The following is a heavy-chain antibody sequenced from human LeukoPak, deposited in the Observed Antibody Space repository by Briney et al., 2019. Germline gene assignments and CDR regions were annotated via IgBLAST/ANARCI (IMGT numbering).Heavy chain of an antibody. CDR2: IYYSGST. CDR3: ASPSGSQLFDY. J-gene: IGHJ4*02. V-gene: IGHV4-59*01. CDR1: GGSISSYY. Sequence: SETLSLTCTVSGGSISSYYWSWIRQPPGKGLEWIGYIYYSGSTNYNPSLKSGVTISVDTSKNQFSLKLSSVTAADTAVYYCASPSGSQLFDYWGQGTLVTVSS. D-gene: IGHD5-12*01.